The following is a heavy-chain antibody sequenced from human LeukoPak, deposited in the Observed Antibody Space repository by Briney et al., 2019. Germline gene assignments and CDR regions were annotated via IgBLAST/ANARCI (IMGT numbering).Heavy chain of an antibody. D-gene: IGHD4-17*01. CDR2: ISGSGGST. V-gene: IGHV3-23*01. J-gene: IGHJ6*03. CDR1: GFTFSSHA. CDR3: AKSRLRGVSDPKPHYMDV. Sequence: QTGGSLRLSCAASGFTFSSHAMHWVRQAPGKGLQWVSSISGSGGSTYYADSVQGRFTISRDNSKNTLYLQMNSLRAEDTAVYFCAKSRLRGVSDPKPHYMDVWGKGTTVTVSS.